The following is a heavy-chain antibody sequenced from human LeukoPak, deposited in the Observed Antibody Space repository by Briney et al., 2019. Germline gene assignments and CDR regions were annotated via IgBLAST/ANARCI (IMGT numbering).Heavy chain of an antibody. Sequence: GGSLRLSCEASGFTFSDSAWSWVRQASGRGLEWVSLISASGGNSYYADSVKGRFTVSRDSSKNTLHLQMNSLRAEDTAVYYCARDIELSCWGQGTLVTVSS. J-gene: IGHJ4*02. D-gene: IGHD1-26*01. CDR3: ARDIELSC. CDR2: ISASGGNS. V-gene: IGHV3-23*01. CDR1: GFTFSDSA.